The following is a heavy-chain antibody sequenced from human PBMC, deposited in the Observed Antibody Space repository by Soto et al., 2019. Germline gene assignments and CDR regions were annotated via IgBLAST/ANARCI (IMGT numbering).Heavy chain of an antibody. D-gene: IGHD6-6*01. CDR2: IYPGDSDT. CDR1: GYTFTDRW. Sequence: DVQLVQSGAEVNKPGESLKISCKGSGYTFTDRWIGWVRQMPGKGLEWMGIIYPGDSDTRYSPSFQVQVTISVSKSVSTAYLQWRSLKASDTAMYYCARRGTEAPWGSEYFVYWGQGTLVTVSS. J-gene: IGHJ4*02. V-gene: IGHV5-51*03. CDR3: ARRGTEAPWGSEYFVY.